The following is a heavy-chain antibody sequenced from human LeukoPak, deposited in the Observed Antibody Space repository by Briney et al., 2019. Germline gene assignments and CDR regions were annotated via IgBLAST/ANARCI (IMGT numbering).Heavy chain of an antibody. CDR3: ARGPGFRGIFDY. V-gene: IGHV3-66*01. D-gene: IGHD3-16*01. CDR1: GFTFSSYA. J-gene: IGHJ4*02. Sequence: GGSLRLSCAASGFTFSSYAMSWVRQAPGKGLEWVSGIHSGYNTYYADSVKGRFTISRDTPKNTLYLQMSSLRVEDTAVYYCARGPGFRGIFDYWGQGTLVTVSS. CDR2: IHSGYNT.